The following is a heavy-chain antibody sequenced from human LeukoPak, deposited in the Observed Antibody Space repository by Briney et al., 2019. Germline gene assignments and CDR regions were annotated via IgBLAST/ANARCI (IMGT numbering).Heavy chain of an antibody. Sequence: SVKVSFKASGGTFSSYAISWVRQAPGQGLEWMGGIIPIFGTANYAQKFQGRVTITTDESTSTAYMELSSLRSEDTAVYYCAIRSNYDFWSGYPGWFDPWGQGTLVTVSS. CDR1: GGTFSSYA. D-gene: IGHD3-3*01. J-gene: IGHJ5*02. CDR2: IIPIFGTA. CDR3: AIRSNYDFWSGYPGWFDP. V-gene: IGHV1-69*05.